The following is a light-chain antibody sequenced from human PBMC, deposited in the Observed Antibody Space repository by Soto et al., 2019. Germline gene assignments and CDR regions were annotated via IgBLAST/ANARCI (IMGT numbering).Light chain of an antibody. CDR1: RSGVGGYNR. CDR2: EVN. Sequence: QSVLTQPPSVSGSPGQSVTISCTGTRSGVGGYNRVSWYQQPPGKAPKLLIYEVNTRPWGVPDRFSGSKSGNTASLTISGLLAEDEADYYCSFYTSTYTFVFGTGAKVTVL. J-gene: IGLJ1*01. CDR3: SFYTSTYTFV. V-gene: IGLV2-18*01.